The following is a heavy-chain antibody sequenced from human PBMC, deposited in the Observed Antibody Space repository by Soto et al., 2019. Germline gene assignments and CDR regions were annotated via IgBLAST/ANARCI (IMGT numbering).Heavy chain of an antibody. V-gene: IGHV4-30-2*01. D-gene: IGHD3-10*01. Sequence: PSETLSLTCAVSGGSISSGGYSWRWIRQPPGKGLKWIGYIYQRGPTYYNPSLKSRVTMSVDRSKNQFSLKLSSVTAADPAVYYRARSVPEIFISSENWFDPRGQGILVTVSS. CDR3: ARSVPEIFISSENWFDP. J-gene: IGHJ5*02. CDR1: GGSISSGGYS. CDR2: IYQRGPT.